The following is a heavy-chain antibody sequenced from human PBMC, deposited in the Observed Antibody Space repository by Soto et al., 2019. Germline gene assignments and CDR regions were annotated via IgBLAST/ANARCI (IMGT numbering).Heavy chain of an antibody. CDR3: ARDLNDYGGNQGFDY. D-gene: IGHD4-17*01. CDR2: IKQDGSEK. J-gene: IGHJ4*02. V-gene: IGHV3-7*01. Sequence: EVQLVESGGGLVQPGGSLRLSCAASGFTFSSYWMSWVRQAPGKGLEWVANIKQDGSEKYYVDSVKGRFTISRDNAKNSMYLQMNSLRVEDTAVYYCARDLNDYGGNQGFDYWGQGTLVTVSS. CDR1: GFTFSSYW.